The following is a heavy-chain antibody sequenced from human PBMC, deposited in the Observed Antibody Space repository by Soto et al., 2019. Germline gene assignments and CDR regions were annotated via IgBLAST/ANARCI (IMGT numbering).Heavy chain of an antibody. D-gene: IGHD2-2*01. CDR2: ISETGGGT. CDR3: VKDAGGGPYSTAWYEFDY. CDR1: GFIFSNYA. V-gene: IGHV3-23*01. J-gene: IGHJ4*02. Sequence: GGSLRLSCAASGFIFSNYAMNWVRQAPGKGPEWVAVISETGGGTYYADSVKGRFTISRDNAKNTLYLQMNSLRAEDTGLYYCVKDAGGGPYSTAWYEFDYWGQGTQVTVSS.